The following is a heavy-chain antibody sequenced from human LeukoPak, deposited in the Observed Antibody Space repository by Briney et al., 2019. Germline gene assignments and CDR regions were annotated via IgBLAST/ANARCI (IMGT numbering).Heavy chain of an antibody. CDR3: ARHVTTASAARGFDI. Sequence: GESLKISCKGSGYSFTSCWVAWVRQMPGKGLEWMGIIYPRDSDTRYSPSFQGQVTISADKSINTAYLQWSGLKASDTAVYYCARHVTTASAARGFDIWGQGTMVTVSS. CDR2: IYPRDSDT. CDR1: GYSFTSCW. J-gene: IGHJ3*02. D-gene: IGHD1-14*01. V-gene: IGHV5-51*01.